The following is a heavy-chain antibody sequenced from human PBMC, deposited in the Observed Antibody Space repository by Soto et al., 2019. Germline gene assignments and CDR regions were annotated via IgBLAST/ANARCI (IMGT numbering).Heavy chain of an antibody. V-gene: IGHV2-26*01. CDR2: IFSNDEK. CDR3: ARKLRYFDWSLDYYYYGMDV. J-gene: IGHJ6*02. Sequence: QVTLKESGPVLVKPTETLTLTCTVSGFSLSNARMGVSWISQPPGKALEWLAHIFSNDEKSYSTSLKSRLTISKDTSKSQVVITMTNMDPVDTATYYCARKLRYFDWSLDYYYYGMDVWGQGTTVTVSS. D-gene: IGHD3-9*01. CDR1: GFSLSNARMG.